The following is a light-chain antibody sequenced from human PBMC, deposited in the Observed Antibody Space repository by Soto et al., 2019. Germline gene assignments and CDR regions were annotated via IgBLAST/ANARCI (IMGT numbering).Light chain of an antibody. CDR1: ERISSW. CDR2: KAS. Sequence: DIQMTQSPSTLSASVGDRVTITCRASERISSWLAWYQQKPGRPPKLLIYKASDLEDGVPSRFSASGFGTEFTLTISSLQAVDFATYYCQQYKSYSSFGPGTTV. J-gene: IGKJ1*01. CDR3: QQYKSYSS. V-gene: IGKV1-5*03.